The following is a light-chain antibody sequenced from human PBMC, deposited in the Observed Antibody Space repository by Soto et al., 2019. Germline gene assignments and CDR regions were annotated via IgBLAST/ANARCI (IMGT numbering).Light chain of an antibody. V-gene: IGKV1-39*01. J-gene: IGKJ1*01. CDR2: AAS. CDR1: QGINDY. CDR3: QQIYSSPRT. Sequence: DIQMTQSPSSLSASVGDRVTITCRTSQGINDYLNWYQMKPGEAPKLLIYAASSLQSGVPSRFSGSGSGTDFTLTISTLQPEDFATYFCQQIYSSPRTFGQGTKVDIK.